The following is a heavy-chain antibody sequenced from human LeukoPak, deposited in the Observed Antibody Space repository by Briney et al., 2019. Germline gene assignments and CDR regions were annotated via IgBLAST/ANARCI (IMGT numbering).Heavy chain of an antibody. CDR1: GYTFTSYG. Sequence: ASVKVSCKVSGYTFTSYGISWVRQAPGQGLEWMGWISAYNGNTNYAQKLQGRVTMTTDTSTSTAYMELRSLRSDDTAVYYCARDRRGYSYGSYYFDYWGQGTLVTVSS. J-gene: IGHJ4*02. V-gene: IGHV1-18*04. CDR3: ARDRRGYSYGSYYFDY. D-gene: IGHD5-18*01. CDR2: ISAYNGNT.